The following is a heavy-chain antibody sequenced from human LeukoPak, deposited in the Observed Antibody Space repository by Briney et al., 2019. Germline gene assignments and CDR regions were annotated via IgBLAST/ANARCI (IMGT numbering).Heavy chain of an antibody. Sequence: ASVKVSCKASGGTFISYAISWVRQAPGHGLEWMGRIITIFGTANYAQKFQGRVTITTDESMSTAYMELSSLRSEDTAVYYCARAESTVQPLVGWGQGTLVTVSS. CDR2: IITIFGTA. D-gene: IGHD1-26*01. V-gene: IGHV1-69*05. CDR3: ARAESTVQPLVG. J-gene: IGHJ4*02. CDR1: GGTFISYA.